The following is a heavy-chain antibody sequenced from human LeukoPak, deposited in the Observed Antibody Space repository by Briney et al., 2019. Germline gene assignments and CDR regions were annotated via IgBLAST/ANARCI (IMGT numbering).Heavy chain of an antibody. Sequence: SETLSLTCAVYGGSFSGYYWSWIRQTPGKGLEGIGEINYSGSTNYNPSLKSRVNISVDTSKNQFSLKLSSVTAADTAVYYCARGSAAAAPFDYWGQGTLVTVSS. CDR3: ARGSAAAAPFDY. V-gene: IGHV4-34*01. J-gene: IGHJ4*02. CDR2: INYSGST. CDR1: GGSFSGYY. D-gene: IGHD6-13*01.